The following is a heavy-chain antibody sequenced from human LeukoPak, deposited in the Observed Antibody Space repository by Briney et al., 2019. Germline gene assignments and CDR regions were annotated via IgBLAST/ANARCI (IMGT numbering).Heavy chain of an antibody. V-gene: IGHV3-74*01. CDR3: ARDTDYYGSGSLVDY. CDR1: GFTFSSYW. D-gene: IGHD3-10*01. CDR2: INTDGSST. J-gene: IGHJ4*02. Sequence: GGSLRLSCAASGFTFSSYWMHWVRQAPGKGLVWVSRINTDGSSTSYADSVKGRFTISRDNAKNTLYLQMNSLRAEDTAVYYCARDTDYYGSGSLVDYWGQGTLVTVSS.